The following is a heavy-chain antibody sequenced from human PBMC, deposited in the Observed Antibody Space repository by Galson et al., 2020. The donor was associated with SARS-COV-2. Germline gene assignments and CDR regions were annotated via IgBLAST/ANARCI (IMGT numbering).Heavy chain of an antibody. J-gene: IGHJ5*01. CDR1: GFIFSNFG. CDR3: ARFASMFLLLYSNWFDS. V-gene: IGHV3-30*03. Sequence: GGSLRLSCEVSGFIFSNFGMHWVRQAPGKGLEWVALISYEGSVEKYADSVKGRFTISRDNSRNTLYLQMNSLRVDDTAIYYCARFASMFLLLYSNWFDSWGQGTQVTVSS. CDR2: ISYEGSVE. D-gene: IGHD2-2*02.